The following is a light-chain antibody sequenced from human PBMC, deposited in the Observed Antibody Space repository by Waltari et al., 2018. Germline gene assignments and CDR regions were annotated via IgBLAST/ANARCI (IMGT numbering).Light chain of an antibody. Sequence: QSVLPQPPPVPEAPGQRVTTPFSGTSPKSGINALNWYQQLPGKAPKLLIYYDDLLPSGVSDRFSGSKSGTSASLAISGLQSEDEADYYCAAWDDSLNGWVFGGGTKLTVL. CDR2: YDD. J-gene: IGLJ3*02. CDR1: SPKSGINA. CDR3: AAWDDSLNGWV. V-gene: IGLV1-36*01.